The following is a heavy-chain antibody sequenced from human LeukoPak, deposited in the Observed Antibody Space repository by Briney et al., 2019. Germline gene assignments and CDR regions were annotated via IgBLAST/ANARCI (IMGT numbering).Heavy chain of an antibody. CDR1: GYTFTNYG. J-gene: IGHJ6*02. CDR2: ISAYDGST. Sequence: ASVKVSCKASGYTFTNYGISWVRQAPGQGLEWMGWISAYDGSTNYAQKLQGRVTMTTDTSTSTAYMELRSLRSDDTAVYYCARDRLYNYGYYGMDVWGQGTTVTVSS. CDR3: ARDRLYNYGYYGMDV. D-gene: IGHD5-18*01. V-gene: IGHV1-18*01.